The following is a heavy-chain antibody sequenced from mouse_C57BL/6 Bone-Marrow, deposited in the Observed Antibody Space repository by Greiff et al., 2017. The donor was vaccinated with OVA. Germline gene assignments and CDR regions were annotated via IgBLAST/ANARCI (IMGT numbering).Heavy chain of an antibody. CDR2: IYPGDGDP. D-gene: IGHD2-2*01. CDR1: GYAFSSSW. Sequence: VKLQQSGPELVKPGASVKISCKASGYAFSSSWMNWVKQRPGKGLEWIGRIYPGDGDPNYNGKFKGKATLTADKSSSTAYMQLSSLTSEDSAVYFCARYGYSSFDYGGQGTTLTVSS. CDR3: ARYGYSSFDY. V-gene: IGHV1-82*01. J-gene: IGHJ2*01.